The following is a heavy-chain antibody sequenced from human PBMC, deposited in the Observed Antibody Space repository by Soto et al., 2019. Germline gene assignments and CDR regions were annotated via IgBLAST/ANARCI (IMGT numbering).Heavy chain of an antibody. CDR1: GGSISSYY. V-gene: IGHV4-59*08. CDR3: ARHRGGYSSGWDLDY. D-gene: IGHD6-19*01. J-gene: IGHJ4*02. Sequence: SETLSLTCTVSGGSISSYYWSWIRQPPGKGLEWIGYIYYSGSTNYNPSLKSRVTISVDTSKNQFSLKLSSVTAADTAVYYCARHRGGYSSGWDLDYWGQGTLVTVSS. CDR2: IYYSGST.